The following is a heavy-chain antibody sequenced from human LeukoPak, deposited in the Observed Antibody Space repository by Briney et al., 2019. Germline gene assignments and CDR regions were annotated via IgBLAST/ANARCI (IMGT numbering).Heavy chain of an antibody. CDR3: AREGAYRSSSADY. V-gene: IGHV4-31*03. D-gene: IGHD6-13*01. CDR2: IYYSGST. J-gene: IGHJ4*02. CDR1: GGSISSGGYY. Sequence: SQTLSLTCTVSGGSISSGGYYWSWIRHHPGKGLEWIGYIYYSGSTYYNPSLKSRVTISVDTSKNQFSLKLSSVTAAGTAVYYCAREGAYRSSSADYWGQGTLVTVSS.